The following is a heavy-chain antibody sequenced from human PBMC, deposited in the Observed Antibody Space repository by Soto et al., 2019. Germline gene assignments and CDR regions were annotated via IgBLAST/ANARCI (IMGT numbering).Heavy chain of an antibody. V-gene: IGHV4-31*03. CDR2: IYYSGST. J-gene: IGHJ5*02. CDR3: ARVFPESMVRGVIVSWFDP. Sequence: SETLSLTCTVSGGSISSGGYYWSWIRQHPGKGLEWIGYIYYSGSTYYNPSLKSRVIISVDTSKNQFSLKLSSVTAADTAVYYCARVFPESMVRGVIVSWFDPWGQGTLVTVSS. D-gene: IGHD3-10*01. CDR1: GGSISSGGYY.